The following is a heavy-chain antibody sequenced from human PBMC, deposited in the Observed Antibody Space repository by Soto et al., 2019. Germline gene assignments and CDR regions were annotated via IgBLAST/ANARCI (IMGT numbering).Heavy chain of an antibody. Sequence: QVQLVQSGAEVKKPGSSVKVSCKASGGNPSNSAISWVRQAPGQGPEWMGGIIPVFGIVNYAQKFQGRVTITADEGTNTAHMGLSRLRSEDTAMYYCATGRIVVVGSSAYYGMDVWGQGTTVTVSS. CDR3: ATGRIVVVGSSAYYGMDV. J-gene: IGHJ6*02. D-gene: IGHD3-22*01. CDR1: GGNPSNSA. V-gene: IGHV1-69*01. CDR2: IIPVFGIV.